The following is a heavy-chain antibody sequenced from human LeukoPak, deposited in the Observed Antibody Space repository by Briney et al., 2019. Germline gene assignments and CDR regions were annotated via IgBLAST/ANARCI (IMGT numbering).Heavy chain of an antibody. CDR1: GGSFSGYY. V-gene: IGHV4-34*01. J-gene: IGHJ3*02. CDR3: ARLYDFWSGYYRAFDI. D-gene: IGHD3-3*01. Sequence: SETLSLTCAVYGGSFSGYYWSWIRQPPGKGLEWIGEINHSGSTNYNPSLKSRVTISVDTSKNQFSLKLSSVTAADTAVYYCARLYDFWSGYYRAFDIWGQGTMVTVSS. CDR2: INHSGST.